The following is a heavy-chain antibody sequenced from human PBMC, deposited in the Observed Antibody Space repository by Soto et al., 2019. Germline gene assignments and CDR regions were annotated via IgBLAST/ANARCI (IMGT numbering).Heavy chain of an antibody. CDR2: ISSSSSYI. CDR3: AGSIAVADPFDY. CDR1: GFTFSSYS. J-gene: IGHJ4*02. D-gene: IGHD6-19*01. V-gene: IGHV3-21*01. Sequence: PGGSLRLSCAASGFTFSSYSMNWVRQAPGKGLEWVSSISSSSSYIYYADSVKGRFTISRDNAKNSLYLQINSLRAEDTAVYYCAGSIAVADPFDYWGQGTLVTSPQ.